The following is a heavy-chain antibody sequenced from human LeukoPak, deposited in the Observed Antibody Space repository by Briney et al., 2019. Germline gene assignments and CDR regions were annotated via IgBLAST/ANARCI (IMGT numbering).Heavy chain of an antibody. V-gene: IGHV1-2*06. Sequence: ASVKVSCKASGYRFSDYYINWVRQAPGQGLEWMGRINPNSGDTNYAQKFQGRVTITTDESTSTAYMELSSLRSEDTAVYYCARGPTFYYDILTAQSLDYWGQGTLVTVSS. CDR2: INPNSGDT. CDR3: ARGPTFYYDILTAQSLDY. J-gene: IGHJ4*02. D-gene: IGHD3-9*01. CDR1: GYRFSDYY.